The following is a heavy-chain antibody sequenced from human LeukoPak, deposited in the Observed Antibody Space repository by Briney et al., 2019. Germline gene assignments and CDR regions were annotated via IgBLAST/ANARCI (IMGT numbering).Heavy chain of an antibody. Sequence: SETLSLTRAVYGGSFSGYYWSWIRQPPGRGLEWIGETNNSGSANYNPSLKSRVTTSVDTPTNHFSLKRSSVTAADTAVYYCARGYVAAAGVNWFDPWGQGTLVTVSS. CDR3: ARGYVAAAGVNWFDP. D-gene: IGHD6-13*01. CDR1: GGSFSGYY. J-gene: IGHJ5*02. CDR2: TNNSGSA. V-gene: IGHV4-34*01.